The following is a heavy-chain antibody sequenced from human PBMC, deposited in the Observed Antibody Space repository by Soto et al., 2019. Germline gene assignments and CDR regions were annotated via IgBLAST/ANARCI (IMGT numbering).Heavy chain of an antibody. CDR1: GGSISSYY. CDR2: IYYSGST. CDR3: ARRCGGTLDY. Sequence: SETLSLTCTVSGGSISSYYWSWIRQPPGKGLEWIGCIYYSGSTNYNPSLKSRVTISVDTSKNQFSLKLSSVTAADTAVYYCARRCGGTLDYWGQGTLVTVSS. D-gene: IGHD2-15*01. V-gene: IGHV4-59*08. J-gene: IGHJ4*02.